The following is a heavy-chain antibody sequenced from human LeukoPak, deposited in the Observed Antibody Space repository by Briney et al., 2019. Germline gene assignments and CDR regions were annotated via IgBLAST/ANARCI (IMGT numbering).Heavy chain of an antibody. J-gene: IGHJ5*02. CDR3: ARIRCGHSSAICYNH. V-gene: IGHV4-34*01. CDR2: INHNGGT. D-gene: IGHD2-8*01. Sequence: PSETLSLTCSVYGVSLSDYYRSWIRQPPGKGLEWIGEINHNGGTKYNPSLKGRVTISVDTSENHFSLNLRSVTAADTAVYYCARIRCGHSSAICYNHWGRGTLVTVSS. CDR1: GVSLSDYY.